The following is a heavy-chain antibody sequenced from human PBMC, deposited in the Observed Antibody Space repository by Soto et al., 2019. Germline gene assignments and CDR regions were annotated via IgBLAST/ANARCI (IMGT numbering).Heavy chain of an antibody. CDR2: IYHAGGT. J-gene: IGHJ4*02. D-gene: IGHD1-26*01. CDR1: GGSITNSNW. Sequence: SETLSLTCSVSGGSITNSNWWTWVRLPPAKGLEWIGDIYHAGGTKSNPSLERRVTISVDTSKNQFALTLTPVTAADTAVYFCARGPPIVGNTTPLDSWGRGTLVTVPS. V-gene: IGHV4-4*02. CDR3: ARGPPIVGNTTPLDS.